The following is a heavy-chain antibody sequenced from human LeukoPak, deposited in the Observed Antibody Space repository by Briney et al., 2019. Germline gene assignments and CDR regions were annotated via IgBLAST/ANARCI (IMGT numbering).Heavy chain of an antibody. D-gene: IGHD3-10*01. Sequence: SVKVSCKASGGIFSSYAISWVRQAPGQGLEWMGRIIPILGIANYAQKFQGRVTITADKSTSTAYMELSSLRSEDTAVYYCAAPPIYGSGSYFHDYYYYGMDVWGQGTTVTVSS. CDR3: AAPPIYGSGSYFHDYYYYGMDV. J-gene: IGHJ6*02. V-gene: IGHV1-69*04. CDR2: IIPILGIA. CDR1: GGIFSSYA.